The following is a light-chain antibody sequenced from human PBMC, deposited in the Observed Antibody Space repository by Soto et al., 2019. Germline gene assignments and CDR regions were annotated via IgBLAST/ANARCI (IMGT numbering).Light chain of an antibody. CDR3: CSYAGSYTYV. J-gene: IGLJ1*01. Sequence: QSVLTQPASVSGSPGQSITISCTGTSSDVGAYNYVSWYQQHPGKAPKLMIYDVSKRPSGVPDRCSGSKSGNTASLTISGLQAEDEADYYCCSYAGSYTYVFGTGTKVTVL. CDR2: DVS. CDR1: SSDVGAYNY. V-gene: IGLV2-11*01.